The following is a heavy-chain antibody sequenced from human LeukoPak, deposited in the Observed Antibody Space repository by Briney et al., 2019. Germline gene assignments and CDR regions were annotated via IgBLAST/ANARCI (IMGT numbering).Heavy chain of an antibody. CDR3: AKGGWFGESPSDAFHI. D-gene: IGHD3-10*01. CDR2: ISEDGGYST. CDR1: GFIFSRHQ. Sequence: PGGSLRLSCAASGFIFSRHQMDWARQAPGKGLEWVAYISEDGGYSTDYADFVKGRFTISRDDAKNSLYLQMSSLRADDTAVYYCAKGGWFGESPSDAFHIWGQGTTVTVSS. V-gene: IGHV3-48*03. J-gene: IGHJ3*02.